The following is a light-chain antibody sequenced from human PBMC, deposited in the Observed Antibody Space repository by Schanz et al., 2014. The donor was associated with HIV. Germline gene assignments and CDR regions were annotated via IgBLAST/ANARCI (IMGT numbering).Light chain of an antibody. CDR3: TSYTTNRTVA. CDR2: DVN. CDR1: SAYVGAYKS. V-gene: IGLV2-14*03. Sequence: QSALTQPPSASGSPGQSVTISCTGTSAYVGAYKSVSWYQQHPGKAPKLIIYDVNNRPSGVSDRFSGSKSANTASLAISGLQADDEGDYYCTSYTTNRTVAFGGGTKVTVL. J-gene: IGLJ3*02.